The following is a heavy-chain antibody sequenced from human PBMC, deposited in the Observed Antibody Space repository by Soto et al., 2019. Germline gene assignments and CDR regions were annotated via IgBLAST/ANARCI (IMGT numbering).Heavy chain of an antibody. Sequence: PSETLSLTCAVYGGSFSGYYWSWIRQPPGKGLEWIGEINHSGSTNYNPSLKSRVTISVDTSKNQFSLKLSSVTAADTAVYYCARYSVLAAAGTSRGLDYWGQGTLVTVS. CDR3: ARYSVLAAAGTSRGLDY. CDR1: GGSFSGYY. D-gene: IGHD6-13*01. J-gene: IGHJ4*02. V-gene: IGHV4-34*01. CDR2: INHSGST.